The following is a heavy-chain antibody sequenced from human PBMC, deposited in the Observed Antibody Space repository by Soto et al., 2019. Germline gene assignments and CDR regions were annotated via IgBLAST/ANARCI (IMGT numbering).Heavy chain of an antibody. CDR2: IHWDDEK. Sequence: QITLKESGPTLVIPTQTLTLTCTFSGFSLNTRGVGVGWIRQPPGKALEWVALIHWDDEKRYSPSLRNTLTITKDASKNQVVLIMTNMDPVDTATYYCADRPCVLGSGWNFDFWGQGILVTVSS. J-gene: IGHJ4*02. V-gene: IGHV2-5*02. CDR1: GFSLNTRGVG. D-gene: IGHD6-19*01. CDR3: ADRPCVLGSGWNFDF.